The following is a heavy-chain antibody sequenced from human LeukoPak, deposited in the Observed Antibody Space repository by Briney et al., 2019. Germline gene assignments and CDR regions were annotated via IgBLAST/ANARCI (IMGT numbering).Heavy chain of an antibody. CDR3: ASERGNDYGDYYFDY. J-gene: IGHJ4*02. CDR2: INPNSGGT. Sequence: ASVKVSCKASGYTFTGYYMHWVRQAPGQGLEWMGWINPNSGGTNYAQKFQGRVTMTRDTSISTAYMELSRLRSDDTAVYYCASERGNDYGDYYFDYWGQGTLVTVSS. D-gene: IGHD4-17*01. CDR1: GYTFTGYY. V-gene: IGHV1-2*02.